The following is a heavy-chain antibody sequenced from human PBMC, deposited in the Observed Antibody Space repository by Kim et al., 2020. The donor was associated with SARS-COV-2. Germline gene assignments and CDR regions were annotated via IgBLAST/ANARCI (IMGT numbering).Heavy chain of an antibody. J-gene: IGHJ2*01. CDR3: ARDGLETYYYDSSGYRGYWYFDL. CDR2: IYYSGST. CDR1: GGSISSYY. V-gene: IGHV4-59*13. Sequence: SETLSLTCTVSGGSISSYYWSWIRQPPEKGLEWIGYIYYSGSTNYNPSLKSRVTISVDTSKNQFSLKLSSVTAADTAVYYCARDGLETYYYDSSGYRGYWYFDLWGRGTLVTVSS. D-gene: IGHD3-22*01.